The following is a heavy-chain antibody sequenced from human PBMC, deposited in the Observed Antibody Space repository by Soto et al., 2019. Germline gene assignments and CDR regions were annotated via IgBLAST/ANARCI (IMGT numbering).Heavy chain of an antibody. Sequence: PGGSLRLSCAASGFTFSTYAMSWVRQAPGKGLECVSAISGSGGSTYYADSVKGRFTISRDNSKNTLFLQMNSLRAEDTAVYYCATRRDASYYYYGMDVWGQGTTVTVYS. J-gene: IGHJ6*02. CDR2: ISGSGGST. CDR3: ATRRDASYYYYGMDV. D-gene: IGHD2-2*01. V-gene: IGHV3-23*01. CDR1: GFTFSTYA.